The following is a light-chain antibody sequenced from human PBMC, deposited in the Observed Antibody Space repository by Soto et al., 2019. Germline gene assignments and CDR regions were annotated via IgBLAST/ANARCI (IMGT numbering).Light chain of an antibody. CDR2: DVA. V-gene: IGLV2-11*01. Sequence: QSALTQVRSVSGSPGQSVTISCTGTSRDIGGYNHVSWYQQHPGKAPKLIIYDVAKRPSGVPDRFSGSKSGNTASLTISGIQPEDEGDYSCCSYSGSRLIFGGGTKLTVL. CDR3: CSYSGSRLI. CDR1: SRDIGGYNH. J-gene: IGLJ2*01.